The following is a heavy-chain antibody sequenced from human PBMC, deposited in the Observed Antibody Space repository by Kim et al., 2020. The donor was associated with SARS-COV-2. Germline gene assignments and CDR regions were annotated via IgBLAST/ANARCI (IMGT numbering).Heavy chain of an antibody. D-gene: IGHD6-19*01. J-gene: IGHJ5*02. Sequence: GGSLRLSCAASGLTFSNAWMSWVRQAPGKGLEWVGRIKSKTDGGTTDYAAPVKGRFTISRDDSKNTLYLQPNSLKTEDTAVYYCTTDSPRSSVGSLGQGTLVTVSS. CDR3: TTDSPRSSVGS. V-gene: IGHV3-15*01. CDR2: IKSKTDGGTT. CDR1: GLTFSNAW.